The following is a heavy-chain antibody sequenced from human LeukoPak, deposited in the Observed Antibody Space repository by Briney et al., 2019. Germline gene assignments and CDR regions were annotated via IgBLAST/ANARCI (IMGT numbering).Heavy chain of an antibody. J-gene: IGHJ4*02. CDR3: ASSEWELTSLDY. CDR2: ISYDGSNK. D-gene: IGHD1-26*01. V-gene: IGHV3-30-3*01. CDR1: GFTFSSYA. Sequence: GGSLRLSCAAFGFTFSSYAMHWVRQAPGKGLEWVAVISYDGSNKYYADSVKGRFTISRDNSKNTLYLQMNSLRAEDTAVYYCASSEWELTSLDYWGQGTLVTVSS.